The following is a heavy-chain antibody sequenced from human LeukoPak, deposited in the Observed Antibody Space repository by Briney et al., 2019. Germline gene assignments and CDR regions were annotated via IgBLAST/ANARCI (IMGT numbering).Heavy chain of an antibody. Sequence: ASVKVSCKASGYTFTGYYMHWVRQAPGQGLEWMGWINPNSGGTNYAQKFQGRVTMTRDTSISTAYMELSRLRSDDTAVYYCARAPDIVVVPAAPFDYWGQGTLATVSS. D-gene: IGHD2-2*01. CDR3: ARAPDIVVVPAAPFDY. J-gene: IGHJ4*02. CDR1: GYTFTGYY. CDR2: INPNSGGT. V-gene: IGHV1-2*02.